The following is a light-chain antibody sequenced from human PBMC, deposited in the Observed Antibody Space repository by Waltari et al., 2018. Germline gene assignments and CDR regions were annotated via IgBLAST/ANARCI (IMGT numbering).Light chain of an antibody. CDR2: DVY. Sequence: HSVLTQPASVSGFPGQSTTISCPGTIDDVGCYNYLSWYHVRPNEAPKLLIYDVYNAASGVYGRFSGSKSGNTASLTISGLQAEDEGDYYCNSFTSGGSLLPFGSGTKVTVL. J-gene: IGLJ6*01. CDR1: IDDVGCYNY. CDR3: NSFTSGGSLLP. V-gene: IGLV2-14*03.